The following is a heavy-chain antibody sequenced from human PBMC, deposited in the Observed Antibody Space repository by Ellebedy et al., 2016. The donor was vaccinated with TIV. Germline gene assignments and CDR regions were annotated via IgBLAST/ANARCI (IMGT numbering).Heavy chain of an antibody. D-gene: IGHD3-10*01. CDR2: IYTSGST. V-gene: IGHV4-61*02. CDR1: GGSISSAISY. J-gene: IGHJ3*02. CDR3: AGGGGASTMEAFDI. Sequence: SETLSLTXTVSGGSISSAISYWSWIRQPAGKGLEWIGRIYTSGSTNYSPSLKKRVTVSVDTSKNQFSLKLSSVTAANPALFYGAGGGGASTMEAFDIWGQGTLVTVSS.